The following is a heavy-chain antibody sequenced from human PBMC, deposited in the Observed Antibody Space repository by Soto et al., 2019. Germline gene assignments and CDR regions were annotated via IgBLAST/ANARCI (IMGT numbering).Heavy chain of an antibody. V-gene: IGHV3-23*01. D-gene: IGHD1-1*01. Sequence: EVQVLESGGGLVQAGGSLRLSCAASGLTFSSYAMSWVRQAPGKGLEWVSAISGSGRETYYPDADSVKGRFTISRDNSKNTLYLQMNSLRAEDTAVYYCAKNWRWQQSGTIYFFDYWGQGTLVTVSS. CDR1: GLTFSSYA. CDR2: ISGSGRET. J-gene: IGHJ4*02. CDR3: AKNWRWQQSGTIYFFDY.